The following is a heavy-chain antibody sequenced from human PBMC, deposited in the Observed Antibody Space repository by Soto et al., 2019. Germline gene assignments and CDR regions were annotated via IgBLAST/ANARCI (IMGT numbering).Heavy chain of an antibody. CDR2: ISSSSSYI. CDR3: ARDLRSSYREMWAFDI. V-gene: IGHV3-9*01. D-gene: IGHD6-13*01. J-gene: IGHJ3*02. CDR1: GFTFDDYA. Sequence: EVQLVESGGGLVQPGRSLRLSCAASGFTFDDYAMHWVRQAPGKGLEWVSGISSSSSYIYYADSVKGRFTISRDNAKNSLYLQMNSLRAEDTAVYYCARDLRSSYREMWAFDIWGQGTMVTVSS.